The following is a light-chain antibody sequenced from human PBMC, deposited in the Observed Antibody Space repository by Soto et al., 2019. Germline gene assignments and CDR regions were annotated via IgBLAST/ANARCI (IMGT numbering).Light chain of an antibody. Sequence: EVGMTLSTATLSVSPGERATLSCRASQSVSSRYLAWYQQKPGQPPRLLIYGASTRATGIPARFSGSGSGTEFTLTIISLQAEDFAVYYCLQYNNRPPRFGGGTKVDI. CDR1: QSVSSRY. CDR2: GAS. V-gene: IGKV3-15*01. CDR3: LQYNNRPPR. J-gene: IGKJ4*01.